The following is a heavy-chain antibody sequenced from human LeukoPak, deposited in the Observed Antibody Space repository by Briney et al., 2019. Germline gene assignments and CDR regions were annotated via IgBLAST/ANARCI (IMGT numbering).Heavy chain of an antibody. CDR2: INHSGST. CDR3: ARSSSSRKSDY. V-gene: IGHV4-34*01. D-gene: IGHD6-6*01. Sequence: SETLSLTCAVYGVSFSGYYWSWIRQPPGKGLEWIGEINHSGSTNYNPSLKSRVTISVDTSKNQFSLKLSSVTAADTAIYYCARSSSSRKSDYWGQGTLVTVSS. CDR1: GVSFSGYY. J-gene: IGHJ4*02.